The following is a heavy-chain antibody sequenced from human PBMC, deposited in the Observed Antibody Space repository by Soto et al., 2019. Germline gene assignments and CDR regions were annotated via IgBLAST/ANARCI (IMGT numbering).Heavy chain of an antibody. CDR3: ARDLAYCGGDCYSDSFDI. CDR2: ISAYKGNT. J-gene: IGHJ3*02. V-gene: IGHV1-18*01. Sequence: QVQLVQSGAEVKKPGASVKVSCKASAYTFTSSGISWVRQAPGQGLEWMGWISAYKGNTYYAQRLQGRVTMTTDTSTSTAYMDLRSLRSDDTAVYYCARDLAYCGGDCYSDSFDIWGQGTMVTVSS. D-gene: IGHD2-21*02. CDR1: AYTFTSSG.